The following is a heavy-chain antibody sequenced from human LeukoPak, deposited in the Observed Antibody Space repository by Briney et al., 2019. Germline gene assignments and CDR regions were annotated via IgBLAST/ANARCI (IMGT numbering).Heavy chain of an antibody. J-gene: IGHJ4*02. Sequence: GESLKISCQGSGYSFTSYWIGWVRQMPGKGLEWMGIIYPGDSDTRYSPSFQGQVTISADESISTAYLQWSSLKASDTAMYYCARLDDSDILTGYPTCFDYWGQGTLVTVSS. V-gene: IGHV5-51*01. CDR2: IYPGDSDT. CDR1: GYSFTSYW. D-gene: IGHD3-9*01. CDR3: ARLDDSDILTGYPTCFDY.